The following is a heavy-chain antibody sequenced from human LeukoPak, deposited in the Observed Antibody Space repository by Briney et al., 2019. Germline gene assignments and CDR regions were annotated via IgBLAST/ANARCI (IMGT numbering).Heavy chain of an antibody. Sequence: SETLSLTCTVSGGSISSGDYYWSWIRQPPGKGLEWIGHIYYSGSTYYNPSLKSRVSMSVDTSKNQFSLKLSSVTAADTAVYYCARVSGIVATLDYWGQGTLVTVSS. CDR3: ARVSGIVATLDY. D-gene: IGHD5-12*01. CDR1: GGSISSGDYY. J-gene: IGHJ4*02. CDR2: IYYSGST. V-gene: IGHV4-30-4*01.